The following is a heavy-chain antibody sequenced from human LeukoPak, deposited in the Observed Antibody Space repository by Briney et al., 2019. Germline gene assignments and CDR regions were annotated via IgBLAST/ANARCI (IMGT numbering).Heavy chain of an antibody. J-gene: IGHJ4*02. Sequence: PGGSLRLSCAASGFTFSGSYMHWVRQAPGKGLVWVSRVNTDGSTTTYADSVKGRFTISRDNANNTLYLQMNSLRAEDTAMYYCARGKSAGIWGQGALVTVSS. CDR2: VNTDGSTT. V-gene: IGHV3-74*01. CDR3: ARGKSAGI. CDR1: GFTFSGSY.